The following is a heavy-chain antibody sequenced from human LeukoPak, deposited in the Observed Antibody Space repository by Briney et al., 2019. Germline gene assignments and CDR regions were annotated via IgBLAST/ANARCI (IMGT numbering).Heavy chain of an antibody. CDR1: GFTFSSYW. CDR2: IKQDGSEK. V-gene: IGHV3-7*01. J-gene: IGHJ4*02. Sequence: GSLRLSCAASGFTFSSYWMSWVRQAPGKGLEWVANIKQDGSEKYYVDSVKGRFTISRDNAKNSLYLQMNSLRAEDTAVYYCARDGYDSSGYYNFDYWGQGTLVTVSS. D-gene: IGHD3-22*01. CDR3: ARDGYDSSGYYNFDY.